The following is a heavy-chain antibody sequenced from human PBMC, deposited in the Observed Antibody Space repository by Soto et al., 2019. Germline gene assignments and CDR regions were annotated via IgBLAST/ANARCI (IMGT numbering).Heavy chain of an antibody. CDR1: GFTFSSNW. CDR2: INADGRGK. D-gene: IGHD3-16*01. J-gene: IGHJ1*01. Sequence: GGSLRLSCAASGFTFSSNWVSWLRQTPGKGPEWAAHINADGRGKYYVDSVKGRFTISRDNTKNSLYLQMDSLRAEDTAVYYCLSWGSPVFWGRCTLVTVSS. CDR3: LSWGSPVF. V-gene: IGHV3-7*01.